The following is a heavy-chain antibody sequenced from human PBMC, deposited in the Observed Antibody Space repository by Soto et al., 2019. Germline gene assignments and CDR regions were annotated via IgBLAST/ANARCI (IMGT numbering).Heavy chain of an antibody. CDR2: INHSGST. D-gene: IGHD3-3*01. V-gene: IGHV4-34*01. Sequence: SDPLSLTHTVYGGSFSGYYWSWIRQPPGKGLEWIGEINHSGSTNYNPSLKSRVTISVDTSKNQFSLKLSSVTAADTAVYYCARVYDFWRYGMDVWGQGTTVTVSS. CDR3: ARVYDFWRYGMDV. J-gene: IGHJ6*02. CDR1: GGSFSGYY.